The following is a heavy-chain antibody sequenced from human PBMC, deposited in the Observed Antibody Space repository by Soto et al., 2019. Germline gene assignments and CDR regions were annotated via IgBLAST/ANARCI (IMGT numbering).Heavy chain of an antibody. V-gene: IGHV4-59*01. CDR3: ARDSGTTGYYYFFDY. D-gene: IGHD3-9*01. CDR2: ISYTGST. J-gene: IGHJ4*02. CDR1: GGSISRDY. Sequence: PSETLSLTCTVSGGSISRDYWTWIRQPPGKGLEWIGCISYTGSTNYNPSLKSRVTISVDTSKAQFSLKLSSVTAADTAMYYCARDSGTTGYYYFFDYWGLGTLVTVSS.